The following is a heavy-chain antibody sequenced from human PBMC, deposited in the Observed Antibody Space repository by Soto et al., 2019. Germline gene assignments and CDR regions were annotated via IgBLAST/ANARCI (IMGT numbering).Heavy chain of an antibody. D-gene: IGHD3-22*01. Sequence: PSETLSLTCTVSGGSISSGDYYWSWIRQPPGKGLEWIGYIYYSGSTYYNPSLKSRVTISVDTSKNQFSLKLSSVTAADTAVYYCARERTYYYDSGGYRKAAGFDYWGQGTLVTVSS. J-gene: IGHJ4*02. V-gene: IGHV4-30-4*01. CDR3: ARERTYYYDSGGYRKAAGFDY. CDR2: IYYSGST. CDR1: GGSISSGDYY.